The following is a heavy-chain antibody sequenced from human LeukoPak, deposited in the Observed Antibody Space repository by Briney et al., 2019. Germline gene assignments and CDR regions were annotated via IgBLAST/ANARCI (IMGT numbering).Heavy chain of an antibody. CDR1: GFSLTTRGMC. CDR3: ARIGCYYDSSGYSY. Sequence: SGPALVKPTQTLILTCTFSGFSLTTRGMCVSWIRQPPGKALEWLARIDWDDDKFYNTSLKTRLTISKDTSKNQVVLTMTNMDPVDTATYYCARIGCYYDSSGYSYWGQGTLVTVSS. V-gene: IGHV2-70*17. CDR2: IDWDDDK. D-gene: IGHD3-22*01. J-gene: IGHJ4*02.